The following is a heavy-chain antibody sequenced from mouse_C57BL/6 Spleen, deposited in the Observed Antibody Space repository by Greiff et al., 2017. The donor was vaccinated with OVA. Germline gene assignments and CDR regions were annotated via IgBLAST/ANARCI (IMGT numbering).Heavy chain of an antibody. Sequence: EVQRVESGPELVKPGASVKIPCKASGYTFTDYNMDWVKQSHGKSLEWIGDINPNNGGTIYNQKFKGKATLTVDKSSSTAYMELRSLTSEDTAVYYCARERYGSSYGFFAYWGQGTLVTVSA. D-gene: IGHD1-1*01. CDR2: INPNNGGT. V-gene: IGHV1-18*01. J-gene: IGHJ3*01. CDR3: ARERYGSSYGFFAY. CDR1: GYTFTDYN.